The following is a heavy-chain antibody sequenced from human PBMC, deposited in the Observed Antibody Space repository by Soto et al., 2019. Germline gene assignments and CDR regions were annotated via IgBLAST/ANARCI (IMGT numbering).Heavy chain of an antibody. D-gene: IGHD3-10*01. CDR2: ISYDGSNK. Sequence: GESLKISCAASGFTFSSYGMHWVRQAPGKGLEWVAVISYDGSNKYYADSVKGRFTISRDNSKNTLYLQMNSLRAEDTAVYYCAKDRRITMVRGASANWFDPWGQGTLVTVSS. CDR1: GFTFSSYG. CDR3: AKDRRITMVRGASANWFDP. J-gene: IGHJ5*02. V-gene: IGHV3-30*18.